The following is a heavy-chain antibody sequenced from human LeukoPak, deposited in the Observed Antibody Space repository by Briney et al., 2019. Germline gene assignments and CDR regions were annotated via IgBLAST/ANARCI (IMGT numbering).Heavy chain of an antibody. CDR2: INPKSGGT. J-gene: IGHJ6*03. D-gene: IGHD4-17*01. CDR1: GYTFSGYY. CDR3: ARHSYGDYVFSMDV. V-gene: IGHV1-2*02. Sequence: ASVKVSCKASGYTFSGYYMHWVRQAPGQGLEWMGWINPKSGGTNYAQKFQDRVTMTRDTSISTAYLQWSSLKASDTAMYYCARHSYGDYVFSMDVWGKGTAVTVSS.